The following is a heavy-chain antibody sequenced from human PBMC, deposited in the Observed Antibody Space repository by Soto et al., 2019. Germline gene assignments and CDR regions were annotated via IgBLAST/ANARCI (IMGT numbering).Heavy chain of an antibody. J-gene: IGHJ5*02. V-gene: IGHV1-3*01. D-gene: IGHD6-19*01. CDR1: GYTFTSYA. CDR3: ARGVAGPLHWFDP. Sequence: QVQLVQSGAEVKKPGASVKVSCKASGYTFTSYAMHWVRQAPGQRLEWMGGINAGNGNTKYSQKFPGRVTITRDTSASTAYMELSSLRSEDTAVYYCARGVAGPLHWFDPWGQGTLVTVSS. CDR2: INAGNGNT.